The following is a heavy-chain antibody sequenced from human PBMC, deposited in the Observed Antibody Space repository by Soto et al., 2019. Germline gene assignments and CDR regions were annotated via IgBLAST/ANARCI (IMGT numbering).Heavy chain of an antibody. D-gene: IGHD3-3*01. CDR2: IYYSGRN. Sequence: QLQLKESRPGLVKPSQTLSLTCTVSGDSISSGDYYWSWIRQPPGKVLEWFGYIYYSGRNSYNPSLQSRLTLSVDTYKNQCSLKLNSVTAADTATYYCARVGSLGHRRPFDYWGQGTLVTVSS. V-gene: IGHV4-30-4*01. J-gene: IGHJ4*02. CDR3: ARVGSLGHRRPFDY. CDR1: GDSISSGDYY.